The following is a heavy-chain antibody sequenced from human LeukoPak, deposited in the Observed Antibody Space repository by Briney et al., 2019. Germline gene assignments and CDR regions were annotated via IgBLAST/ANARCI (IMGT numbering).Heavy chain of an antibody. CDR1: GFTFSSYS. Sequence: PGGSLRLSCAASGFTFSSYSMNWVRQAPGKGLEWVSSISSSSSYIYYADSVKGRFTISRDNAKNSLYLQMNSLRAEDTAVYYCARHRVFNWNHPIWFDPWGQGTLVTVSS. J-gene: IGHJ5*02. V-gene: IGHV3-21*01. CDR2: ISSSSSYI. CDR3: ARHRVFNWNHPIWFDP. D-gene: IGHD1-14*01.